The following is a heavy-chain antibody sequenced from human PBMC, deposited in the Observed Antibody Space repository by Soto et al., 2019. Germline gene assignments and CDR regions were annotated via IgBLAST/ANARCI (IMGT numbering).Heavy chain of an antibody. CDR1: GGTFSSYA. CDR2: IIPIFGTA. V-gene: IGHV1-69*12. Sequence: QVQLVQSGAEVKKPGSSVKVSCKASGGTFSSYAISWVRQAPGQGLEWMGGIIPIFGTANYAQKFQGSVTITADESTSAAYMELSSLRAEDTAVYYCAREVVDGCRGAWWFDPWGQGTLVTVSS. CDR3: AREVVDGCRGAWWFDP. J-gene: IGHJ5*02. D-gene: IGHD2-15*01.